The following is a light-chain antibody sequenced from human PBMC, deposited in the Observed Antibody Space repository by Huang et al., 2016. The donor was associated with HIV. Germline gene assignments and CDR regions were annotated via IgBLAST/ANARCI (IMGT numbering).Light chain of an antibody. CDR1: EDISNY. J-gene: IGKJ4*01. Sequence: DIQMTQSPSSLSASVGDRVTITCQASEDISNYLNWYQQKPGKAPELLIDDAYNLETGVPSRFSGSGSGTDFTFTISSLQPEDIETYYCQQYHRFGGGTKVEIK. V-gene: IGKV1-33*01. CDR3: QQYHR. CDR2: DAY.